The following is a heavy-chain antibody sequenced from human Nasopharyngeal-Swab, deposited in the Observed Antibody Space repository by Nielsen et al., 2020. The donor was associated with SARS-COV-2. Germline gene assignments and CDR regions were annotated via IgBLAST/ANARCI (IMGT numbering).Heavy chain of an antibody. Sequence: ASVKVSCKASGYTFTGYYMYWVRQAPGQGLEWMGWINPNSGGTNYAQKFQGRVTMTRDTSISTAYMELSRLRSDDTAVYYCARDDLTAYDAFDIWGQGTMVTVSS. CDR1: GYTFTGYY. CDR3: ARDDLTAYDAFDI. CDR2: INPNSGGT. D-gene: IGHD7-27*01. V-gene: IGHV1-2*02. J-gene: IGHJ3*02.